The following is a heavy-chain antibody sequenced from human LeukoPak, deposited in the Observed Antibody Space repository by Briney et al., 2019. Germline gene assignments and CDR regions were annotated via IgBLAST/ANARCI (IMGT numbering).Heavy chain of an antibody. V-gene: IGHV3-11*01. CDR2: ISSSGSTL. CDR3: ARRRYNWNAIDY. J-gene: IGHJ4*02. D-gene: IGHD1-20*01. Sequence: GGSLRLPCAASGFTLSDYYMSWIRQAPGKGLEWVSYISSSGSTLYYADSVKGRITISRDNAKNSLYLQMNSLRAEDTAVYYCARRRYNWNAIDYWGQGTLVTVSS. CDR1: GFTLSDYY.